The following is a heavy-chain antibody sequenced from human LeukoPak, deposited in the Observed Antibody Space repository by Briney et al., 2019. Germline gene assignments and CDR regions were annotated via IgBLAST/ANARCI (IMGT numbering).Heavy chain of an antibody. CDR2: INPNSGGT. D-gene: IGHD3-22*01. CDR3: ARGPNYYDSSGY. CDR1: GYTFTGYY. Sequence: ASVKVSCKASGYTFTGYYMHWVRQAPGQGLEWMGWINPNSGGTNYAQKFQGRVIMTRDTSISTDYMELSRLRSDDTAVYYCARGPNYYDSSGYWGQGTLVTVSS. V-gene: IGHV1-2*02. J-gene: IGHJ4*02.